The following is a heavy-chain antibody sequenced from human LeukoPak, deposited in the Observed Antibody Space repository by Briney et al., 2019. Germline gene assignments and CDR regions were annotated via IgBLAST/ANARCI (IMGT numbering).Heavy chain of an antibody. CDR1: GFTFSSYA. V-gene: IGHV3-30*04. J-gene: IGHJ3*02. CDR2: ISYDGSDK. Sequence: GGSLRLSCAASGFTFSSYAMHWVRQAPGKGLEWVSVISYDGSDKYYADSVEGRFTVSRDNSKNTLYLQMNSLRAEDTAVYYCAREYYDILTGYQMGAFDIWGQGTMVTVSS. CDR3: AREYYDILTGYQMGAFDI. D-gene: IGHD3-9*01.